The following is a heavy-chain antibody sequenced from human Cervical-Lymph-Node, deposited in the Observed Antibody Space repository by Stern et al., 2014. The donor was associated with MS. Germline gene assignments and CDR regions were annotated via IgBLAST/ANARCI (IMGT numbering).Heavy chain of an antibody. Sequence: QVQLVQSGAEVKKPGASVKVSCKASGYTFISYYMHWVRQAPGQGLEWMGISNPSGGTTSHAQKFQGRVTMTRDTSTSTVYMELSSLRSEDTAVYYCAREVAGHRLGMMDVWGQGTTVTVSS. CDR3: AREVAGHRLGMMDV. CDR1: GYTFISYY. V-gene: IGHV1-46*01. J-gene: IGHJ6*02. D-gene: IGHD6-19*01. CDR2: SNPSGGTT.